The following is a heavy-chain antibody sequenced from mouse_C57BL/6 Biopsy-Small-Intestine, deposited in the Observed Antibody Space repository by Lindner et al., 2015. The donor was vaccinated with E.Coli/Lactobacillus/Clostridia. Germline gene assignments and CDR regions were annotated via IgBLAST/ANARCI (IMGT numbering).Heavy chain of an antibody. Sequence: VQLQESGPELVKPGTSVKISCKASGYTITDYYINWVKQRPGQGLEWIGWIYPGSGNTKLSEKFKGKATLTIDTSSSTAYMHLSSLTSEDSAVYFCARGNLWYFDVWGAGTTVTVSS. CDR1: GYTITDYY. CDR3: ARGNLWYFDV. CDR2: IYPGSGNT. J-gene: IGHJ1*01. V-gene: IGHV1-84*01.